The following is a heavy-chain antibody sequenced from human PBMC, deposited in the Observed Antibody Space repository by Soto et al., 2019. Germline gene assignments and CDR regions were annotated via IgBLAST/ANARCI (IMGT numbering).Heavy chain of an antibody. CDR2: INHSGTT. V-gene: IGHV4-34*01. D-gene: IGHD1-1*01. CDR3: ARGWRFDP. Sequence: SETLSLTXGVYGGSFSGYQWNWIRQSPGQGLEWIGEINHSGTTKYNPSLESRINLSVDTSKKQFSLKMFSVTAADTAIYYCARGWRFDPWGQGTQVTVPQ. J-gene: IGHJ5*02. CDR1: GGSFSGYQ.